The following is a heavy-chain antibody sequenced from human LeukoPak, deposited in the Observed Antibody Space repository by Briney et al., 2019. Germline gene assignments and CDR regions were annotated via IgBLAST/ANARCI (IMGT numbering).Heavy chain of an antibody. Sequence: SETLSLTCTVSGGSISSYYWSWIRQPAGKGLEWIGRIYTSGSTNYNPSLKSRVTMSVDTSKNQFSLKLSSVTAADTAVYYCARVPIVVVPAAMGSVDYWGQGTLVTVSS. D-gene: IGHD2-2*01. V-gene: IGHV4-4*07. CDR2: IYTSGST. J-gene: IGHJ4*02. CDR3: ARVPIVVVPAAMGSVDY. CDR1: GGSISSYY.